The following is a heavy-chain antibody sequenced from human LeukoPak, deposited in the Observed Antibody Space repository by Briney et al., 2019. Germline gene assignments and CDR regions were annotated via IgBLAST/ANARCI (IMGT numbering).Heavy chain of an antibody. J-gene: IGHJ4*02. Sequence: GGSLRLSCAASGFTFSSYSMNWVRQAPGKGLEWVSYISSSSSTIYYADSVKGRFTISRDNAKNSLYLQMNSLRAEDTAVYYCARDLVGATTYWGQGTLVTVSS. CDR1: GFTFSSYS. CDR3: ARDLVGATTY. CDR2: ISSSSSTI. D-gene: IGHD1-26*01. V-gene: IGHV3-48*04.